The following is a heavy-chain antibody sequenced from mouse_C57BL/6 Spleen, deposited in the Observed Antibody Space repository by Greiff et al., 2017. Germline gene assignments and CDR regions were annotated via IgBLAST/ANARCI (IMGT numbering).Heavy chain of an antibody. D-gene: IGHD1-1*01. CDR3: TTYCYGSSYYIDD. CDR2: IDPENGDT. J-gene: IGHJ2*01. Sequence: VQLQQSGAEFVRPGASVKLSCTASGFNIKDDYMHWVKQMPEKGLEWIGWIDPENGDTEYASKFQGKATITADTSSNTAYLQLSSLTSEDTAVYYCTTYCYGSSYYIDDWGQGTTLTVSS. V-gene: IGHV14-4*01. CDR1: GFNIKDDY.